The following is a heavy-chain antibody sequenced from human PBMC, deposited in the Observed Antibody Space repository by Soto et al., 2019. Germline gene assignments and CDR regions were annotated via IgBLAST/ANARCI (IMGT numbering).Heavy chain of an antibody. Sequence: ASVKVSCKASGYTLTNYGVTWVRQAPGQGLEWLGRVTPYKADTNSAQNLQGRVTMATDTSTNTAYLELRSLRSDDTAVYFCATDGHSNSGNLYALDLWGQGTMATVSS. J-gene: IGHJ3*01. V-gene: IGHV1-18*04. CDR3: ATDGHSNSGNLYALDL. CDR1: GYTLTNYG. D-gene: IGHD5-12*01. CDR2: VTPYKADT.